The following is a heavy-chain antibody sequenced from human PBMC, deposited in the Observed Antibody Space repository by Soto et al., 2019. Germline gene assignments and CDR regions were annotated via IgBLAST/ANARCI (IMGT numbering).Heavy chain of an antibody. Sequence: SVKVSCKASGGTFSSYAISWVRQAPGQGLEWMGGIIPIFGTANYAQKFQGRVTITADESTSTAYMELSSLRSEDTAVYYCARERDAHDYGDYYFDYWRQRTLVTVSS. V-gene: IGHV1-69*13. CDR1: GGTFSSYA. J-gene: IGHJ4*02. D-gene: IGHD4-17*01. CDR2: IIPIFGTA. CDR3: ARERDAHDYGDYYFDY.